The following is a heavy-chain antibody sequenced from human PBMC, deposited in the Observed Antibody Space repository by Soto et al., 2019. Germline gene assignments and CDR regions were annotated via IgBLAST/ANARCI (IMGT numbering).Heavy chain of an antibody. CDR2: ISGSGGST. CDR1: GFTFSSYA. J-gene: IGHJ4*02. Sequence: PGGSLRLSCAASGFTFSSYAMSWVRQAPGKGLEWVSAISGSGGSTYYADSVKGRFTISRDNSKNTLYLQMNSLRAEDTAVYYCARVSTTCSGGNCYMHAIDCWGQGTLVTVSS. D-gene: IGHD2-15*01. CDR3: ARVSTTCSGGNCYMHAIDC. V-gene: IGHV3-23*01.